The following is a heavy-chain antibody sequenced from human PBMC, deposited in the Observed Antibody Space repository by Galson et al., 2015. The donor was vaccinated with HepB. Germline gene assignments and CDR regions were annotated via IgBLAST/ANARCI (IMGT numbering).Heavy chain of an antibody. CDR2: ISSGGINT. Sequence: LRLSCAASGFSFSDHYMSWIRQAPGKGLEWVSYISSGGINTKYADAVKGRFTISRDNTKNSLYLQMNSLRAEDTAMYYCAREDILTGYANLDVWGQGTTVTVSS. CDR3: AREDILTGYANLDV. J-gene: IGHJ6*02. D-gene: IGHD3-9*01. V-gene: IGHV3-11*06. CDR1: GFSFSDHY.